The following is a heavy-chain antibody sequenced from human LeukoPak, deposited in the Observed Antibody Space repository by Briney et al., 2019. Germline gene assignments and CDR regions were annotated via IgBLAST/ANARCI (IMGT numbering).Heavy chain of an antibody. D-gene: IGHD3-3*01. CDR1: GFTLSNYI. CDR3: AREHSTVFGDSLNFDY. J-gene: IGHJ4*02. CDR2: ITIDSITK. Sequence: GGSLRLSCAASGFTLSNYIMHWVRQAPGKGLEWVALITIDSITKNYADSVKDRFTVSRDNAKNSLYLQMNSLRAEDTAVYYCAREHSTVFGDSLNFDYWGQGTLVTVSS. V-gene: IGHV3-30-3*01.